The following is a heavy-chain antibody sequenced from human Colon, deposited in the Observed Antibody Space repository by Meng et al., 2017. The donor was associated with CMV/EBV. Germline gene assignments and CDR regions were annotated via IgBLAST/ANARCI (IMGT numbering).Heavy chain of an antibody. CDR1: GYTFTGYY. V-gene: IGHV1-2*02. CDR3: ARGVVVVPAAIIGAYYYYGMDV. Sequence: ASVKVSCKASGYTFTGYYMHWVRQAPGQGLEWMGWINPNSGGTNYAQKFQGRVTMTRDTSISTAYMELSRLRSDDTVVYYCARGVVVVPAAIIGAYYYYGMDVWGQGTTVTVSS. J-gene: IGHJ6*02. CDR2: INPNSGGT. D-gene: IGHD2-2*01.